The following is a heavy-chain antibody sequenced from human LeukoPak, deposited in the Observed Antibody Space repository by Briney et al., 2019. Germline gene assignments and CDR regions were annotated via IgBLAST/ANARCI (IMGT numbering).Heavy chain of an antibody. V-gene: IGHV3-7*03. Sequence: GGSLRLSCAASGFTFSSYWMHWVRQAPGNGLEWVANVRQDGDTKYYVDSVKGRFTISRDNAMNSLYLQMNSLRAEDTAIYYCARSLPYGTTWYGRSDFWGQGTLVTVSS. J-gene: IGHJ4*02. CDR1: GFTFSSYW. CDR2: VRQDGDTK. CDR3: ARSLPYGTTWYGRSDF. D-gene: IGHD6-13*01.